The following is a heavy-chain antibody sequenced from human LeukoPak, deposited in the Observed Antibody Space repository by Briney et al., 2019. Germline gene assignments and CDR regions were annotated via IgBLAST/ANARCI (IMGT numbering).Heavy chain of an antibody. CDR3: ARARGSGIYFDY. J-gene: IGHJ4*02. CDR1: GGSISSGYY. D-gene: IGHD3-10*01. V-gene: IGHV4-38-2*02. CDR2: IYQSGTT. Sequence: SETLSLTCTVSGGSISSGYYWAWIRPPPGKGLEWIASIYQSGTTYYNPSLKSRVTISVDTSKNQFSLKLSSVTAADTAVYNCARARGSGIYFDYWGQGTLVTVSS.